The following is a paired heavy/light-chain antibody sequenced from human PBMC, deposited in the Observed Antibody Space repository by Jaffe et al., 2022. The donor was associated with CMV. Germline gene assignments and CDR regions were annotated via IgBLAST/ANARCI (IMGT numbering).Heavy chain of an antibody. D-gene: IGHD3-16*01. J-gene: IGHJ6*02. Sequence: VQLVQPGAEVTKPGASVKVSCKASGYNFDDYYIHWVRQAPGRGLEWMGWINPSSGGTNYAQKFQGRVTMTRDTSGTTAYIENSRLISDGVNTAYMELTKAGFDDTAVYYCARARAFGGFFVPTSDYYFSLDVWGQGTTVSVSS. V-gene: IGHV1-2*02. CDR3: ELTKAGFDDTAVYYCARARAFGGFFVPTSDYYFSLDV. CDR1: GYNFDDYY. CDR2: INPSSGGT.
Light chain of an antibody. CDR3: LSADTSATYV. CDR2: KDS. CDR1: GLAKQY. Sequence: SYELTQPPSVSVSPGQTARITCSGDGLAKQYVYWYQQKSGQAPLLLIYKDSERPSGIPERFSGSSSGTTVTLTITGVQAEDEADYYCLSADTSATYVFGTGTKVTVL. V-gene: IGLV3-25*03. J-gene: IGLJ1*01.